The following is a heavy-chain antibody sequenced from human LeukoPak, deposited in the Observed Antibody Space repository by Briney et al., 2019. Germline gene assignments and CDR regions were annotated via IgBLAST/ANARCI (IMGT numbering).Heavy chain of an antibody. Sequence: GGSLRLSCAASRFTFSSYSMNWVRQAPGKGLEWVSSISSSGSYIYHADSVKGRFTISRDNAKNSLYLQMNSLRAEDTAVYYCAREDACVDYWGQGTLVTVSS. J-gene: IGHJ4*02. CDR3: AREDACVDY. V-gene: IGHV3-21*01. CDR2: ISSSGSYI. CDR1: RFTFSSYS.